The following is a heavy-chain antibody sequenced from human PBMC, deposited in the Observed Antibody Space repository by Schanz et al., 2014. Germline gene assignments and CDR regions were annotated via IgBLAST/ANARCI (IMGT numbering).Heavy chain of an antibody. D-gene: IGHD6-19*01. CDR2: MNPNSGNP. Sequence: VQSVHSGTEVQKLGASVKVSCQTSGYTFTAYDINWVRQAPGQGLEWLGWMNPNSGNPGFAQKFRGRVTMTRNTSMSTAYMELRSLRSDDTAVYYCARGGYSSGWYDRDIAHFDYWGQGTLVTVSS. CDR1: GYTFTAYD. J-gene: IGHJ4*02. V-gene: IGHV1-8*02. CDR3: ARGGYSSGWYDRDIAHFDY.